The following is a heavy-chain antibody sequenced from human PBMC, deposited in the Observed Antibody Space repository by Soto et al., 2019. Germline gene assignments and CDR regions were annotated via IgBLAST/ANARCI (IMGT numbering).Heavy chain of an antibody. CDR3: AHRPPRYNWNDGEPGMDV. D-gene: IGHD1-20*01. CDR1: GFSLSTSGVG. Sequence: SGPTLVKPTQTLTLTCTFSGFSLSTSGVGVGWIRQPPGKALEWLALIYWDDDKRYSPSLKSRLTITKDTSKNQVVLTMTNMDPVDTATYYCAHRPPRYNWNDGEPGMDVWGQGTTVTVSS. J-gene: IGHJ6*02. V-gene: IGHV2-5*02. CDR2: IYWDDDK.